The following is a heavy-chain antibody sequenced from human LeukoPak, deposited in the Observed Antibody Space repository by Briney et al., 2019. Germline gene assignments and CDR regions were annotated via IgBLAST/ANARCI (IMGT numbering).Heavy chain of an antibody. J-gene: IGHJ5*02. CDR3: TGWGGYCSGGGWCGWFEA. V-gene: IGHV3-7*01. D-gene: IGHD2-15*01. CDR2: MKGSEE. CDR1: GFTFSSYW. Sequence: GGSLRLSCAASGFTFSSYWMSWVRQAPGKGLEWVAKMKGSEEYYVDSEQGRFPISRDNAKNSVYQGMNGLRGDGAGGGYWTGWGGYCSGGGWCGWFEAWGQGTLGTV.